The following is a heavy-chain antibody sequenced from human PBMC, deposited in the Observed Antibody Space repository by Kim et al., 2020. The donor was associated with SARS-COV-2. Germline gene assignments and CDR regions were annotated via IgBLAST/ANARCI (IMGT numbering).Heavy chain of an antibody. Sequence: NPSLKSRVTISVDTSKNQFSLKLSSVTAADTAVYYCARDEYSSSWSFLDVWGQGTTVTVSS. D-gene: IGHD6-13*01. V-gene: IGHV4-59*01. CDR3: ARDEYSSSWSFLDV. J-gene: IGHJ6*02.